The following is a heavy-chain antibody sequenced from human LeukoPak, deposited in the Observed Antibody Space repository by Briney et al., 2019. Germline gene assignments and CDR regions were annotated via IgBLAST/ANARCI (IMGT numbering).Heavy chain of an antibody. CDR2: IYYSGST. CDR1: GGSISSSSYY. D-gene: IGHD1-1*01. CDR3: ARDRYTYNSDAFGI. V-gene: IGHV4-39*07. J-gene: IGHJ3*02. Sequence: SETLSLTCTVSGGSISSSSYYWGWIRQPPGKGLEWIGSIYYSGSTYYNPSLKSRVTISVDTSKNQFSLKLSSVTAADTAVYYCARDRYTYNSDAFGIWGQGTRVTVSS.